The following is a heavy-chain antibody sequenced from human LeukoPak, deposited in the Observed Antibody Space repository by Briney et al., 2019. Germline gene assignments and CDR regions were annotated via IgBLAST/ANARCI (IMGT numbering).Heavy chain of an antibody. J-gene: IGHJ3*02. CDR3: TRGEVLDTSGYFYAFDI. CDR2: IIPILGIA. V-gene: IGHV1-69*04. Sequence: SVKVSCKASGGTFSSYAISWVRQAPGQGLEWMGRIIPILGIANYAQKFQGRVTITADKSTSTAYMELSSLRSDDTAIYYCTRGEVLDTSGYFYAFDIWGQGTVVTVSS. D-gene: IGHD3-22*01. CDR1: GGTFSSYA.